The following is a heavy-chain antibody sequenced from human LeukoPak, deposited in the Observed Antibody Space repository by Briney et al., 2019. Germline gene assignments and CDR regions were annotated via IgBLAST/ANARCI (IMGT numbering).Heavy chain of an antibody. D-gene: IGHD2-2*01. V-gene: IGHV4-59*01. Sequence: SETLSLTCTVSGGSISSYYWSWIRQPPGKGLEWIGYIYYSGSTNYNPSLKSRVTISVDTSKNQFSLKLSSVTAADTAVYYCARGIGEYQLRGEFDSWGQGTLVTVSS. CDR3: ARGIGEYQLRGEFDS. CDR1: GGSISSYY. J-gene: IGHJ5*01. CDR2: IYYSGST.